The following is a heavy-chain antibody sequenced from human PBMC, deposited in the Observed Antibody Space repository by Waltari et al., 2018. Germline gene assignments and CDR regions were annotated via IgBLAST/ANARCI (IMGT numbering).Heavy chain of an antibody. D-gene: IGHD1-26*01. CDR2: IYHSGST. J-gene: IGHJ4*02. Sequence: QVQLQESDPGLVKPSQTLSLTCTVSGGSISSGGYYWSWIRQHPGKGLEWIGYIYHSGSTYYNPSLKSRVTISVDRSKNQFSLKLSSVTAADTAIYYCANNEWGLPVDWGQGTLVTVSS. CDR3: ANNEWGLPVD. CDR1: GGSISSGGYY. V-gene: IGHV4-31*03.